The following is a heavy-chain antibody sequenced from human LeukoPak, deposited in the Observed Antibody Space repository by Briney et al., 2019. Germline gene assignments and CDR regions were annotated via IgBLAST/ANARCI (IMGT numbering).Heavy chain of an antibody. V-gene: IGHV3-23*01. CDR3: ARSQYYYDSSGFPRGHYYYMDV. D-gene: IGHD3-22*01. CDR1: GFTFRSYG. J-gene: IGHJ6*03. Sequence: GGSLRLSCAASGFTFRSYGMSWVRQAPGKGLEWVSAISGSGGSTYYADSVRGRFTISRNNAKNSLYLQMNSLRAEDTAVYYCARSQYYYDSSGFPRGHYYYMDVWGKGTTVTVSS. CDR2: ISGSGGST.